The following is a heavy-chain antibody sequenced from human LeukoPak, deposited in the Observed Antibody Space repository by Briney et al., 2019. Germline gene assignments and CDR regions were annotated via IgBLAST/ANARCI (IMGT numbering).Heavy chain of an antibody. J-gene: IGHJ6*03. V-gene: IGHV4-59*01. CDR3: ARMVAAREYYYYYMDV. Sequence: SETLSLTYTVSGGSISSYYWSWIRQPPGKGLEWIGYIYYSGSTNYNPSLKSRVTISVDTSKNQFSLKLSSVTAADTAVYYCARMVAAREYYYYYMDVWGKGTTVTVSS. CDR2: IYYSGST. CDR1: GGSISSYY. D-gene: IGHD2-15*01.